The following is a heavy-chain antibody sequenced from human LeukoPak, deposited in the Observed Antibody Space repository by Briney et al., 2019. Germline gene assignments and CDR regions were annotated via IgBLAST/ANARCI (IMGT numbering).Heavy chain of an antibody. CDR3: ARGEFGCSSTSCLHNWFDP. D-gene: IGHD2-2*01. J-gene: IGHJ5*02. CDR1: GGTFSSYA. CDR2: IIPIFGTA. Sequence: SVKVSCKASGGTFSSYAISWVRQAPGQGLEWMGGIIPIFGTANYAQNFQGRVTITTDESTSTAYMELRSLRSEDTAVYYCARGEFGCSSTSCLHNWFDPWGQGTLVTVSS. V-gene: IGHV1-69*05.